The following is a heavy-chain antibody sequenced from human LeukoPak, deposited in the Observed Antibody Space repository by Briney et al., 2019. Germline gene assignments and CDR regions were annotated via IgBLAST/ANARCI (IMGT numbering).Heavy chain of an antibody. CDR3: AKVSLNMVNDAFDI. J-gene: IGHJ3*02. V-gene: IGHV3-30*02. CDR2: IRYDGSRK. Sequence: GGSLRLSCAASGFTFSRNSMNWVRQAPDKGLEWVAFIRYDGSRKYYADSVKGRFTIPRDNSKNTLYLQMNGLRAEDTAMYYCAKVSLNMVNDAFDIWGQGTMVSVSS. CDR1: GFTFSRNS. D-gene: IGHD4/OR15-4a*01.